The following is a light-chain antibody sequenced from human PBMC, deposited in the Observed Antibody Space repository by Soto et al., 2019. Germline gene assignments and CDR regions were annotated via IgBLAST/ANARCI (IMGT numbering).Light chain of an antibody. Sequence: QSALTQPASVSGSPGQSITNSCTGSSSDVGGYNYVSWYQQHPGKAPKLMIYEVNYRPSGVSNRFSGSKSGNTASLTISGLQAEDEADYYCSAYTSSDTGVFGTGTKLTVL. CDR3: SAYTSSDTGV. V-gene: IGLV2-14*01. CDR1: SSDVGGYNY. CDR2: EVN. J-gene: IGLJ1*01.